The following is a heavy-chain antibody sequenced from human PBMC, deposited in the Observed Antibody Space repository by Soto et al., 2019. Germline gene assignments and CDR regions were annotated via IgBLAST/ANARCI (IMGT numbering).Heavy chain of an antibody. CDR3: ARGTLGRPLFDY. J-gene: IGHJ4*02. D-gene: IGHD7-27*01. CDR1: GGSISSGGYY. V-gene: IGHV4-31*03. Sequence: QVQLQESGPGLVKPSQTLSLTCTVSGGSISSGGYYWSWIRQHPGKGLEWIGYIYYSGSTYYNPSLKSRGTISVDTSKNQFSLKLSSVTAADTAVYYCARGTLGRPLFDYWGQVTLVTVSS. CDR2: IYYSGST.